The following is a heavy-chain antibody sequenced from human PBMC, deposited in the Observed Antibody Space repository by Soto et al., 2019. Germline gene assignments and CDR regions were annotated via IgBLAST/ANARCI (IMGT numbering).Heavy chain of an antibody. D-gene: IGHD6-13*01. CDR3: ASGASRWYPYFFDS. J-gene: IGHJ4*02. CDR1: EGTFNSYA. V-gene: IGHV1-69*13. Sequence: SVKFSFKASEGTFNSYAIAWVRQAPGQGLEWMGGIIPYYNTLNYAQKFQDRVTITADDSTNTVYMELSSLRSDDTAVYFCASGASRWYPYFFDSWAQGTLVTVSS. CDR2: IIPYYNTL.